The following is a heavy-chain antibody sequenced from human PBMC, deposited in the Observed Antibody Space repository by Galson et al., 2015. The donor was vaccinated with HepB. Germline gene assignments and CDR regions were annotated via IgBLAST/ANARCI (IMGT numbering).Heavy chain of an antibody. CDR3: AKARGGYSDYDFTPLHFDY. D-gene: IGHD5-12*01. V-gene: IGHV3-53*01. CDR2: IYSGGST. Sequence: SLRLSCAASGFTVSSNHMSWVRQAPGKGLEWVSVIYSGGSTYYADSVKGRFSISRDNSKNTLYLQMNSLRAEDTAVYYCAKARGGYSDYDFTPLHFDYWGQGTLVTVSS. CDR1: GFTVSSNH. J-gene: IGHJ4*02.